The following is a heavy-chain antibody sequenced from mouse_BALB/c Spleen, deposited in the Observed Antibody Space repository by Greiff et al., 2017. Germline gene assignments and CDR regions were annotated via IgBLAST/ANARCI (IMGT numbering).Heavy chain of an antibody. D-gene: IGHD2-4*01. CDR1: GFTFSSYA. V-gene: IGHV5-9-4*01. CDR3: ARDRMITKGWYFDV. CDR2: ISSGGSYT. Sequence: EVQLVESGGGLVKPGGSLKLSCAASGFTFSSYAMSWVRQSPEKRLEWVAEISSGGSYTYYPDTVTGRFTISRDNAKNTLYLEMSSLRSEDTAMYYCARDRMITKGWYFDVWGAGTTVTVSS. J-gene: IGHJ1*01.